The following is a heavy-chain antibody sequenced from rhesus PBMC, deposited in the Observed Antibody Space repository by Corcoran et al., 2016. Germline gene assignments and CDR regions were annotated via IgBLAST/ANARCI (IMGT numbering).Heavy chain of an antibody. V-gene: IGHV4-169*01. CDR1: GGSISSSY. CDR2: IYGSGSST. CDR3: ARRPGGQLVFDY. Sequence: VTCAVSGGSISSSYWSWIRQAPGKGLEWIGYIYGSGSSTNYNPSLKSRVTLSVDTSKNQLSLKLSSVTTADTAVYYCARRPGGQLVFDYWGQGVLVTVSS. D-gene: IGHD6-13*01. J-gene: IGHJ4*01.